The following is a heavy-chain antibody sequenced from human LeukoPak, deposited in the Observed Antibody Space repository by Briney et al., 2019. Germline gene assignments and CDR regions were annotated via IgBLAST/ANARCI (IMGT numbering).Heavy chain of an antibody. V-gene: IGHV1-8*01. CDR2: MNPNSGNT. CDR1: GYTFTSYD. J-gene: IGHJ6*02. CDR3: ASELGMSYYYGMDV. D-gene: IGHD7-27*01. Sequence: GASVKVSCKASGYTFTSYDINWVRQATGQGLEWMGWMNPNSGNTGYAQKFQGRVTMTRNTSISTAYMELSSLRSEDTAMYYCASELGMSYYYGMDVWGQGTTVTVSS.